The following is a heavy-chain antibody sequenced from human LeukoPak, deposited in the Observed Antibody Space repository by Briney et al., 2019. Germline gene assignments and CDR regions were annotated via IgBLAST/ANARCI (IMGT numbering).Heavy chain of an antibody. V-gene: IGHV3-23*01. D-gene: IGHD3-22*01. J-gene: IGHJ4*02. Sequence: PGGSLRLSCAASRFTFSNYAMSWVRQAPGKGLEWVSTISGSGGSTYYADSVKGRFTISRDNSKNTLRLQMNSLRAEDTAVYYCAKSAYYDSSGFYREYYFDYWGQGTLVTVSS. CDR1: RFTFSNYA. CDR2: ISGSGGST. CDR3: AKSAYYDSSGFYREYYFDY.